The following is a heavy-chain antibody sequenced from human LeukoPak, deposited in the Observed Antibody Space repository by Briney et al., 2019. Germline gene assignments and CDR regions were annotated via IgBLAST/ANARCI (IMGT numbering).Heavy chain of an antibody. V-gene: IGHV3-7*01. CDR2: INQEGSEK. CDR3: ARERDGRFFDY. CDR1: GLTSRSFW. Sequence: SGGSLRLSCAVSGLTSRSFWMSWVRQAPGKGLEWVANINQEGSEKYFVDSVKGRFTISRDNAQNSLHLQMNTLTAEDTAVYYCARERDGRFFDYWGQGTLVTVSS. J-gene: IGHJ4*02. D-gene: IGHD5-24*01.